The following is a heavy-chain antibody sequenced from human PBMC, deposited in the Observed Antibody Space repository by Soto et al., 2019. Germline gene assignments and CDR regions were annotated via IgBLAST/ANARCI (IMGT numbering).Heavy chain of an antibody. D-gene: IGHD2-15*01. CDR2: ISSGGTT. CDR3: AKLGYCSGGTCYLDYYYGVDV. Sequence: EVQLLESGGGLVQPGGSLRLSCAASGFSFSRHAMSWVRQAPGKGLEWVSTISSGGTTYYVDSVKGRFTIARDNSKNTQSLQMNSLGAEDTAVYYCAKLGYCSGGTCYLDYYYGVDVWGQGTTVTVSS. CDR1: GFSFSRHA. J-gene: IGHJ6*02. V-gene: IGHV3-23*01.